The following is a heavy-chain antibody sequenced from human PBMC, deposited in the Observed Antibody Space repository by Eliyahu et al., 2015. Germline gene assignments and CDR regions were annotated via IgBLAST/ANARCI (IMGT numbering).Heavy chain of an antibody. CDR3: AKGGAVPDYYYGMDV. CDR2: ISYDGSNK. D-gene: IGHD6-19*01. CDR1: GFTXSXYG. J-gene: IGHJ6*04. Sequence: QVQLVESGGGVVQPGRSLXLSCAXXGFTXSXYGMHWVRQAPGKGLEWVXVISYDGSNKYYADSVKGRFTISRDNSKNTLYLQMNSLRAEDTAVYYCAKGGAVPDYYYGMDVWGKGTTVTVSS. V-gene: IGHV3-30*18.